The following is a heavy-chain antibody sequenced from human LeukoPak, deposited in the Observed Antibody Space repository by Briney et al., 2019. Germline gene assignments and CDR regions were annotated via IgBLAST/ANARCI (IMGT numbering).Heavy chain of an antibody. Sequence: GGSLRLSCAASGFTFSNFAMNWVRQAPGKGLEWVSTISGSGVSTYYADSVKGRFTISRDNSKNTLYLQMNSLRAEDTAVYYCAKMVHTEQWLVPFDYWGQGTLVTVSS. CDR3: AKMVHTEQWLVPFDY. CDR1: GFTFSNFA. J-gene: IGHJ4*02. V-gene: IGHV3-23*01. D-gene: IGHD6-19*01. CDR2: ISGSGVST.